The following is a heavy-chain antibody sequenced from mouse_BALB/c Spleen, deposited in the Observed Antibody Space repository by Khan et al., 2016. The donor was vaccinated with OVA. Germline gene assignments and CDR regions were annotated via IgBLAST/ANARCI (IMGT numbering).Heavy chain of an antibody. Sequence: QVQLQQSGAELVKPGASVRLSCKAAGYIFTDYIIHWLKQRSGQGLEWIGWFYPGSGTIRYNEKFEDKATLTADKSSNTVYMELSRLTSEDSAVYFYARHGRDVDSHFGYWGQGTTLTVSS. CDR2: FYPGSGTI. CDR1: GYIFTDYI. D-gene: IGHD2-13*01. V-gene: IGHV1-62-2*01. J-gene: IGHJ2*01. CDR3: ARHGRDVDSHFGY.